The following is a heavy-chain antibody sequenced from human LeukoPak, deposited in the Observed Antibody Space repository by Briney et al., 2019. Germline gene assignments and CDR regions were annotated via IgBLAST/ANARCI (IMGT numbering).Heavy chain of an antibody. V-gene: IGHV3-33*06. CDR1: GFTFSSYG. CDR3: AKGGKAVRGVILDY. Sequence: GGPLRLSCAASGFTFSSYGMHWVRQAPGKGLEWVAVIWYDGSNKYYADSVKGRFTISRDNSKNTLYLQMNSLRAEDTAVYYCAKGGKAVRGVILDYWGQGTLVTVSS. D-gene: IGHD3-10*01. CDR2: IWYDGSNK. J-gene: IGHJ4*02.